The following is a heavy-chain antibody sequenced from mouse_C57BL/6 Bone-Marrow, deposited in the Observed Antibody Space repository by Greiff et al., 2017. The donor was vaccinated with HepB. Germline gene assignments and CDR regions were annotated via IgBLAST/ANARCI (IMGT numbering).Heavy chain of an antibody. Sequence: QVQLQQSGAELMKPGASVKLSCKATGYTFTGYWIEWVKQRPGHGLEWIGEILPGSGSTNYNEKFKGKATFTADTSSNTAYMPLSSLTTEDSAIYYWARPPYYGSSLYYFDYWGQGTTLTVSS. J-gene: IGHJ2*01. CDR3: ARPPYYGSSLYYFDY. CDR2: ILPGSGST. D-gene: IGHD1-1*01. CDR1: GYTFTGYW. V-gene: IGHV1-9*01.